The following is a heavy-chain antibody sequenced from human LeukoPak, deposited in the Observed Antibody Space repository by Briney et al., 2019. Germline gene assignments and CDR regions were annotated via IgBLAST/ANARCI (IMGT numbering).Heavy chain of an antibody. Sequence: TGGSLRLSCAASGFTFSSYGMHWVRQAPGKGLEWVAVISYDGSYKYYADSVKGRFTISRDNSKNTLYLQMNSLRAEDTAVYYCAKDLDANWYYYYGMDVWGQGTTVTVSS. D-gene: IGHD1-1*01. CDR2: ISYDGSYK. J-gene: IGHJ6*02. CDR3: AKDLDANWYYYYGMDV. V-gene: IGHV3-30*18. CDR1: GFTFSSYG.